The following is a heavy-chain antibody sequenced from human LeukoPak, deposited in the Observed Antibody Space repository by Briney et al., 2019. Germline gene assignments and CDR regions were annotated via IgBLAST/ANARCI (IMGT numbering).Heavy chain of an antibody. CDR1: GFTFSSYS. J-gene: IGHJ4*02. V-gene: IGHV3-21*01. CDR3: ARGAIGYSSSWYLLDY. CDR2: ISSSSSYI. Sequence: GGSLRLSCAASGFTFSSYSMNWVRQAPGKGLEWVSSISSSSSYIYYADSVKGRFTISRNNAKNSLYLQMNSLRAEDTAVYYCARGAIGYSSSWYLLDYWGQGTLVTVSS. D-gene: IGHD6-13*01.